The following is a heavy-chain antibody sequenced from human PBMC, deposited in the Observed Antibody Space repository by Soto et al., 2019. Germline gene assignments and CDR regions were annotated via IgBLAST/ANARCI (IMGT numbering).Heavy chain of an antibody. V-gene: IGHV3-30-3*01. Sequence: QVQLMESGGGVVQPGRSLRLSCAASGFTFSSYAMHWVRQAPGKGLEWVAVISYDGSNKYYADSVKGRFTISRDNSKNTLYLQMNSLRAEDTAVYYCARRCPHIQLWLRASGNCYDYWGQGTLVTVSS. J-gene: IGHJ4*02. CDR3: ARRCPHIQLWLRASGNCYDY. CDR2: ISYDGSNK. CDR1: GFTFSSYA. D-gene: IGHD5-18*01.